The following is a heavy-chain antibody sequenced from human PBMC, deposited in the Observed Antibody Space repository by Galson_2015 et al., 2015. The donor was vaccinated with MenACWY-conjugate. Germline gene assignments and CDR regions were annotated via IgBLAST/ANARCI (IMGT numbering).Heavy chain of an antibody. J-gene: IGHJ2*01. CDR1: GFSFSSYS. CDR3: ARGSREPRWFFDL. V-gene: IGHV3-48*04. Sequence: SLRLSCAASGFSFSSYSMNWVRQAPGKGLEWVAYMSSGSSTIYYADSVKGRFTISRDNAKNSLYLQMNTLRGEDAAVYYCARGSREPRWFFDLWGRGTLVTVSS. D-gene: IGHD1-14*01. CDR2: MSSGSSTI.